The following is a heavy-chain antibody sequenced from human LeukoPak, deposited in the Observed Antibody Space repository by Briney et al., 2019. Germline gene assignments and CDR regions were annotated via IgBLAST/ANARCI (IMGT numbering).Heavy chain of an antibody. CDR3: ARMVGWFDP. V-gene: IGHV4-59*01. CDR2: IYYSGST. J-gene: IGHJ5*02. CDR1: GGSISPYY. Sequence: SETLSLTCTVSGGSISPYYWSWIRQPPGKGLEWIGYIYYSGSTNYNPSLKSRVTISVDTSKNQFSLKLSSVTAADTAVYYCARMVGWFDPWGQGTLVTVSS. D-gene: IGHD3-10*01.